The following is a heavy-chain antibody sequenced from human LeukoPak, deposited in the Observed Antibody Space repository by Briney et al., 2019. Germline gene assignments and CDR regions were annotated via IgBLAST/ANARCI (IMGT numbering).Heavy chain of an antibody. Sequence: PGGSLRLSCAASGLTFSSYWMAWVRQAPGKGLEWVGRIKAKAHGGTIEYAAPVKGRFTISRDDSKNTLYLQMNSLKTEDTAVYYCTTDGVGVEGATYDNWGQGTLVSVSS. CDR2: IKAKAHGGTI. D-gene: IGHD1-26*01. CDR1: GLTFSSYW. J-gene: IGHJ4*02. V-gene: IGHV3-15*01. CDR3: TTDGVGVEGATYDN.